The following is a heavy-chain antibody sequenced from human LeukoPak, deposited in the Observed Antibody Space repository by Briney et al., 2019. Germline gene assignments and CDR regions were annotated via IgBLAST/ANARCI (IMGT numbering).Heavy chain of an antibody. CDR2: IHYSGNT. J-gene: IGHJ4*02. V-gene: IGHV4-59*08. CDR3: ASSEWNYAR. Sequence: KSSETLSLTCTVSGGSLSSYYWSWMRQPPGKGLEWIGYIHYSGNTNYNPSLKSRVTISLGTSRTQFSLKLTSVTAADTAVYYCASSEWNYARWGQGMLVTVSS. CDR1: GGSLSSYY. D-gene: IGHD1-7*01.